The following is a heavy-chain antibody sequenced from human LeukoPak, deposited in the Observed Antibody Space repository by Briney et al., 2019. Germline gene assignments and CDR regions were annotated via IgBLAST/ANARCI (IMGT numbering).Heavy chain of an antibody. CDR2: ISGSGGST. J-gene: IGHJ4*02. CDR3: AIKSDFWSGYFRY. CDR1: GFTFSSYA. D-gene: IGHD3-3*01. V-gene: IGHV3-23*01. Sequence: GGSLRLSCAASGFTFSSYAMSWVRQAPGKGLEWVSAISGSGGSTYYADSVKGRFTISRDNSKNTLYLRMNSLRAEDTAVYYCAIKSDFWSGYFRYWGQGTLVTVSS.